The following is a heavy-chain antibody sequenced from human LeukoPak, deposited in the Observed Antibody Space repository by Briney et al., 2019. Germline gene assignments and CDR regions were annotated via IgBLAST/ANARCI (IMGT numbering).Heavy chain of an antibody. CDR3: ASGYDSWSGYLGY. Sequence: PGGSLRLSCAASGFTFSSHWIHWVRRAPDKGLVWASRINSDGKITTYADSVKGRFTISRDNAKNTLYLQMNSLRAEDTAVYYCASGYDSWSGYLGYWGQGTLVTVSS. J-gene: IGHJ4*02. CDR2: INSDGKIT. D-gene: IGHD3-3*01. V-gene: IGHV3-74*01. CDR1: GFTFSSHW.